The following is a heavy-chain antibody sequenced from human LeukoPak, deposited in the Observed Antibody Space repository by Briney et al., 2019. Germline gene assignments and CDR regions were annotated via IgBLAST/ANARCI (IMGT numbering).Heavy chain of an antibody. CDR1: GYTFTGYY. Sequence: GASVKVSCKASGYTFTGYYMHWVRQAPGQGLEWMGWINPNSGSTNYAQKFQGRVTMTRDTSISTAYMELSRLRSDDTAVYYCARDYGSGSYSYRGNWFDPWGQGTLVTVSS. V-gene: IGHV1-2*02. J-gene: IGHJ5*02. D-gene: IGHD3-10*01. CDR3: ARDYGSGSYSYRGNWFDP. CDR2: INPNSGST.